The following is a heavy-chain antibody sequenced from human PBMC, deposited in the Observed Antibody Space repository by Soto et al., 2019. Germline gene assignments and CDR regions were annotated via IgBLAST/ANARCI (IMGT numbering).Heavy chain of an antibody. V-gene: IGHV4-39*01. Sequence: SETLSLTCTVSGGSISSSSYYWGWIRQPPGKGLEWIGSIYYSGSTYYNPSLKSRVTISVDTSKNQFSLKLSSVTAADTAVYYCARRSNWNDDRFYYWGQGTLVTVAS. CDR2: IYYSGST. D-gene: IGHD1-1*01. CDR3: ARRSNWNDDRFYY. CDR1: GGSISSSSYY. J-gene: IGHJ4*02.